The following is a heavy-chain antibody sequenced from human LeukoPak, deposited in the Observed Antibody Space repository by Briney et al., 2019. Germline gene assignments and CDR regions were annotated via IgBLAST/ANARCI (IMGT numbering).Heavy chain of an antibody. CDR1: GFTFSSYG. Sequence: GGSLRLSCVASGFTFSSYGMQWVRQAPGRTLEWVAVIPNDGGNKCYADSVKGRFIISRDNSKNTLYLQMNSLRAEDTAVYYCAKTTRGAYCGGDCPGPFDYWGQGTLVTVSS. D-gene: IGHD2-21*02. CDR2: IPNDGGNK. V-gene: IGHV3-30*18. J-gene: IGHJ4*02. CDR3: AKTTRGAYCGGDCPGPFDY.